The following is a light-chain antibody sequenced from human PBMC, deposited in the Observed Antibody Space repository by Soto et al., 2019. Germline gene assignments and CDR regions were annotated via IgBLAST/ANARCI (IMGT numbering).Light chain of an antibody. J-gene: IGLJ2*01. V-gene: IGLV2-8*01. Sequence: QSALTQPPSASGSPGQSVTISCTGSSSDVGGYEYVSWYQQHPGKAPKLMIYEVSQRPSGVPDRFSGSKSGNTASLTVSGLQAEDEGDYYCSSYAGSNNLVFGGGTKLTVL. CDR3: SSYAGSNNLV. CDR2: EVS. CDR1: SSDVGGYEY.